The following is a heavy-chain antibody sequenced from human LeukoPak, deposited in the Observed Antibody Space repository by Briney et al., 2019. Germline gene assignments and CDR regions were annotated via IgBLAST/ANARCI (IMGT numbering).Heavy chain of an antibody. CDR2: ISYDGSNK. V-gene: IGHV3-30*18. CDR1: GFTFSSYG. D-gene: IGHD3-22*01. J-gene: IGHJ3*02. CDR3: AKDPSSEIVVALGAFDI. Sequence: PGGSLRLSCAASGFTFSSYGMHWVRQAPGKGLEWVAVISYDGSNKYYADSVKGRFTISRDNSKNTLYLQMNSLRAEDTAVYYCAKDPSSEIVVALGAFDIWGQGTMVTVSS.